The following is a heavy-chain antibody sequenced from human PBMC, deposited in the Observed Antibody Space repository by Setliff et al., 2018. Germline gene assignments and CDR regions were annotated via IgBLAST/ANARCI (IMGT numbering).Heavy chain of an antibody. J-gene: IGHJ4*02. V-gene: IGHV1-18*01. CDR3: ARINFYVSSGYYYAPDY. CDR2: ISGHTGNT. CDR1: GYTFTDYG. D-gene: IGHD3-22*01. Sequence: ASVKVSCKASGYTFTDYGITWVRQAPGQGLEWMGWISGHTGNTYYAQRFQGRVTLTTDTSTGTAYMELGSLTSDDTAIYYCARINFYVSSGYYYAPDYWGPGTLVTVSS.